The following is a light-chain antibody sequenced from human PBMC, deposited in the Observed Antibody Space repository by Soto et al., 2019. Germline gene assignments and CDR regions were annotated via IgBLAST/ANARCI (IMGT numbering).Light chain of an antibody. Sequence: EIVMTQSPATLSVSPGERATLSCRASQSVSSNLAWYQQKPGQAPRLLIYGASTRAPGIPARFSGSGSGTEFTLTISSLQSEDFAVYYCQQYKNWPLTFGGGTKVQIK. V-gene: IGKV3-15*01. CDR3: QQYKNWPLT. CDR1: QSVSSN. J-gene: IGKJ4*01. CDR2: GAS.